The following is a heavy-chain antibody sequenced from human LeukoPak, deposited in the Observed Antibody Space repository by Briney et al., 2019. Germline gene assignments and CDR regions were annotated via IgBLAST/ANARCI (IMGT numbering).Heavy chain of an antibody. CDR1: GGSISSGSYF. CDR2: MFYSGAT. CDR3: ARHGHRNEYNSPGVDY. V-gene: IGHV4-39*01. Sequence: SETLSLTCTVSGGSISSGSYFWGWIRQPPGKGLEWVASMFYSGATYYNPSLKSRVTISVDTSKTQFPLQLNSVTAADTAVYYCARHGHRNEYNSPGVDYWGQGTLVTVSS. J-gene: IGHJ4*02. D-gene: IGHD6-6*01.